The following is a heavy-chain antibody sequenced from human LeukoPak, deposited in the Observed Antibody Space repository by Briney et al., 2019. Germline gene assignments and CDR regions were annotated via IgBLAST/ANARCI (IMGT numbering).Heavy chain of an antibody. CDR2: INSDGSST. V-gene: IGHV3-74*01. D-gene: IGHD5-12*01. CDR3: ARDPYTGYDLDY. J-gene: IGHJ4*02. Sequence: HAGGSLRLSCAASGFTFSSYAMSWVRQAPGKGLVWVSRINSDGSSTSYADSVKGRFTISRDNAKNTLYLQMNSLRAEDTAVYYCARDPYTGYDLDYWGQGTLVTVSS. CDR1: GFTFSSYA.